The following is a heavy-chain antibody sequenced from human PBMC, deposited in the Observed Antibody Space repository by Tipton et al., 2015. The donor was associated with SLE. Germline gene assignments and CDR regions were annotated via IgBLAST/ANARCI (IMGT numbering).Heavy chain of an antibody. CDR1: GGSFVGYY. J-gene: IGHJ4*02. Sequence: TLSLTCAVSGGSFVGYYWNWIRQPPGKGLEWIGEIKHSGRTNYNPSLKSRVTMSVDTSKNQFSLKLSSVTAADTAVYYCARGRIAVAGNHFDYWGQGTLVTVSS. D-gene: IGHD6-19*01. CDR3: ARGRIAVAGNHFDY. V-gene: IGHV4-34*01. CDR2: IKHSGRT.